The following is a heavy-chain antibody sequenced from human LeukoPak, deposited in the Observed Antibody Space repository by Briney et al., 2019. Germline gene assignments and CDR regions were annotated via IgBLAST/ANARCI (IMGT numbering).Heavy chain of an antibody. J-gene: IGHJ6*03. D-gene: IGHD2-2*01. CDR2: INPNSGGT. V-gene: IGHV1-2*02. CDR1: GGTFSSYA. CDR3: ARGCSSTSCYGDYYYIDV. Sequence: ASVKVSCKASGGTFSSYAISWVQQAPGKGLEWMGWINPNSGGTTYAQKFQGRVTMTRDTSTSTAYMELSRLRSDDTADYYCARGCSSTSCYGDYYYIDVWDKGTTVTVSS.